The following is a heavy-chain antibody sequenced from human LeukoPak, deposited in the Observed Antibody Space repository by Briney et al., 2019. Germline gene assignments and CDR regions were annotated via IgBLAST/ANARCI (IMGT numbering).Heavy chain of an antibody. V-gene: IGHV4-38-2*02. J-gene: IGHJ5*02. CDR2: NYHSGST. CDR1: GYSISSGYY. Sequence: SETLSLTCTVSGYSISSGYYLGWIRHPPRKGLEWIGRNYHSGSTYYNPSLKSRVTISVDTSKNRFSLKLSSVTAADTAVYYCARKPPVSMVRPQLDWFDPWGQGTLVTVSS. CDR3: ARKPPVSMVRPQLDWFDP. D-gene: IGHD3-10*01.